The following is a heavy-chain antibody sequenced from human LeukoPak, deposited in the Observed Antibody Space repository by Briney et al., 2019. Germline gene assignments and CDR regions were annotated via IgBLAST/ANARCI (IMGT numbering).Heavy chain of an antibody. CDR2: ISSSGSTI. J-gene: IGHJ2*01. Sequence: GGSLRLSCAASGFTFSSYEMNWVRQAPGKGLERVSYISSSGSTIYYADSVKGRFTISRDNAKNSLYLQMNSLRAEDTAVYYCARDRVTTTMYWYFDLWGRGTLVTVSS. CDR1: GFTFSSYE. V-gene: IGHV3-48*03. CDR3: ARDRVTTTMYWYFDL. D-gene: IGHD4-17*01.